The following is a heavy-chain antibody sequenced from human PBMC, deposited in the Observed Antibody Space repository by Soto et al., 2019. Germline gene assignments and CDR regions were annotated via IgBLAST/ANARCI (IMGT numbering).Heavy chain of an antibody. D-gene: IGHD3-3*01. CDR3: AREGPLRFLEWSTMDV. J-gene: IGHJ6*02. CDR2: ISSSSRHI. V-gene: IGHV3-21*01. Sequence: GGSLRLSCAASGFTFSSYSMNWVRQAPGKGLEWVSSISSSSRHIYYADSVKGRFTISRDNAKNSLYLQMNSLRAEDTAVYYCAREGPLRFLEWSTMDVWGQGTTVTVSS. CDR1: GFTFSSYS.